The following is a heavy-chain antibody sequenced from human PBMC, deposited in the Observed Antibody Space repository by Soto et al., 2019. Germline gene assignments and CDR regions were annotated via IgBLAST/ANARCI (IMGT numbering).Heavy chain of an antibody. V-gene: IGHV1-18*04. CDR3: ARERLNTGWYGFDH. CDR2: VSNKNGVT. CDR1: GYTFSNYD. Sequence: GXSVKDSCKTSGYTFSNYDFSWVRQAPVQGLEWMGWVSNKNGVTNYAEKFRDRVTMTTDTSTNTIYMELRSLRSDDTAVYFCARERLNTGWYGFDHWGQGTQVTVSS. D-gene: IGHD2-8*02. J-gene: IGHJ4*02.